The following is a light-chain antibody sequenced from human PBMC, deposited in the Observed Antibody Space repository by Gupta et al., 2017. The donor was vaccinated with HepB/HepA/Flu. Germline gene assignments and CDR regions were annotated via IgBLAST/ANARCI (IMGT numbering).Light chain of an antibody. J-gene: IGLJ3*02. CDR3: GTWDSILSAVV. Sequence: QSVLTQPPSVSAAPGQKVTISCSGNSPNIGNNYVSWYQQVPGTAPKVLIYGNNNRPSGIPDRFSGSKSGTSATLGITGLQTGDEADYFCGTWDSILSAVVFGGGTKLTVL. V-gene: IGLV1-51*01. CDR1: SPNIGNNY. CDR2: GNN.